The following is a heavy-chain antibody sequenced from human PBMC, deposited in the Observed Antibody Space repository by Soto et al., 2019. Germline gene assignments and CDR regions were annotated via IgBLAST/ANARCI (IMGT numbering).Heavy chain of an antibody. D-gene: IGHD3-22*01. CDR2: IDPSDSYT. Sequence: GESLKISCKGSGYSFTSYWISWVRQMPGKGLEWMGRIDPSDSYTNYSPSFQGQVNISADKSISTAYLQWSSLKASDAAMYYCARLGVVSYYGMDVWGQGTTVTVSS. V-gene: IGHV5-10-1*01. CDR3: ARLGVVSYYGMDV. CDR1: GYSFTSYW. J-gene: IGHJ6*02.